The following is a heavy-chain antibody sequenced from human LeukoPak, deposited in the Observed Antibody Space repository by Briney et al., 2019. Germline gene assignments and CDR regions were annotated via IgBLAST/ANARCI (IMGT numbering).Heavy chain of an antibody. CDR1: GFTFSSNW. Sequence: GGSLRLSCEASGFTFSSNWMHWVRQVPGKGLVWVSHINSDGSWTSYADSVKGRFTISKDNAKNTVYLQMNSLRAEDTAVYYCVSFYETYWGRGTLVTVSS. CDR3: VSFYETY. J-gene: IGHJ4*02. D-gene: IGHD2/OR15-2a*01. CDR2: INSDGSWT. V-gene: IGHV3-74*01.